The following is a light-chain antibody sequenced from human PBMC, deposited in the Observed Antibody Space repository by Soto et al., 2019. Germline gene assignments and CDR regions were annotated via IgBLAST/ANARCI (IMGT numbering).Light chain of an antibody. V-gene: IGLV2-14*01. Sequence: QSALTQPASVSGSPGQWITISCTGTNTDIGGYYYVSWYQQLPGKAPKLMIYEVSNRPSGVSKRFAGSKSGNTASLTISGLPAEDEADYYCSSYTSSSTPYVFGTGTKLTVL. CDR2: EVS. J-gene: IGLJ1*01. CDR1: NTDIGGYYY. CDR3: SSYTSSSTPYV.